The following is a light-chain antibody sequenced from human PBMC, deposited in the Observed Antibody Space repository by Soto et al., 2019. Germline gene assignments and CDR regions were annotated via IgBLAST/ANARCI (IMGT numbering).Light chain of an antibody. CDR3: QQYKSFSPWT. CDR1: ESISSW. V-gene: IGKV1-5*03. J-gene: IGKJ1*01. CDR2: KAS. Sequence: DIQMTQSPSTLSASVGDRVTITCRASESISSWLAWYQQKPGKAPKLLIYKASNLESGVPSRFSGSGSGTEFTLTISSLQTDDFATYYCQQYKSFSPWTFGQGTKVEIK.